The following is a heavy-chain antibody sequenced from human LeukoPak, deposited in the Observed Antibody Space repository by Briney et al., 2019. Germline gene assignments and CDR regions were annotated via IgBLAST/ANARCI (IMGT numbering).Heavy chain of an antibody. Sequence: SETLSLTCTVSGGSISSGGYYWSWIRQHPGKGLEWIGYIYYSGSTYYNPSLKSRVTISVDTSKNQYSLKLSSVTAADTAVYYCAGGRGQVTTFDYWGQGTLVTVSS. V-gene: IGHV4-31*03. CDR3: AGGRGQVTTFDY. D-gene: IGHD4-17*01. J-gene: IGHJ4*02. CDR1: GGSISSGGYY. CDR2: IYYSGST.